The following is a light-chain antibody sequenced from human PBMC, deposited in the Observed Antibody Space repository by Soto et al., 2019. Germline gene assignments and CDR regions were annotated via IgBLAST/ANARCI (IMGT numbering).Light chain of an antibody. CDR3: AAWDYDMCGQV. CDR2: STN. CDR1: DSTIGSNF. V-gene: IGLV1-47*02. Sequence: QSVLTQPPSASGTPGQRVTISCSGSDSTIGSNFVYWYQQLPGTAPKLLIYSTNQRPSGVPDRFSGSKSGTSASLAISGLRSEDEGDYSCAAWDYDMCGQVFGGGTKLTVL. J-gene: IGLJ3*02.